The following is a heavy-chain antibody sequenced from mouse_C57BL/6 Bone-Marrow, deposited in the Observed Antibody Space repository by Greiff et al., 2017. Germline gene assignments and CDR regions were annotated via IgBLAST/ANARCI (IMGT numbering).Heavy chain of an antibody. D-gene: IGHD1-1*01. CDR2: IDPENGDT. V-gene: IGHV14-4*01. Sequence: VHVKQSGAELVRPGASVKLSCTASGFNIKDDYMHWVKQRPEQGLEWIGWIDPENGDTAYASKFQGKATITADTSSNTAYLQLSSLASEDTAVYYCTTGSVDYWGQGTTLTVSS. J-gene: IGHJ2*01. CDR3: TTGSVDY. CDR1: GFNIKDDY.